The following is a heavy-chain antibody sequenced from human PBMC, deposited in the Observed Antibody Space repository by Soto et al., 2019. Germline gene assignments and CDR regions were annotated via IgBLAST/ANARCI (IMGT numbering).Heavy chain of an antibody. CDR2: IYYSGST. CDR1: SAPVSSSTYT. D-gene: IGHD2-2*01. J-gene: IGHJ6*02. Sequence: QLQLQESGPGLVKPSETLSLTCTVSSAPVSSSTYTWGWIRQPPGKGLEWIGSIYYSGSTYYNPSLNSRVTVSVDTSXSQGSXXVTAVTAADTAVYYCARLHGYCISSSCHGHYAMDVWGQGTTVTVSS. V-gene: IGHV4-39*01. CDR3: ARLHGYCISSSCHGHYAMDV.